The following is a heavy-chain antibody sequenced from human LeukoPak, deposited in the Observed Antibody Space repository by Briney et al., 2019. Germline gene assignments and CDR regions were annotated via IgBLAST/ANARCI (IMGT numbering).Heavy chain of an antibody. CDR2: MHDSGST. CDR1: GGSITSGGYS. V-gene: IGHV4-30-4*07. D-gene: IGHD6-13*01. J-gene: IGHJ5*02. CDR3: ARVVAAAGNNWFDP. Sequence: SETLSLTCTVSGGSITSGGYSWSWIRQTPGKGLEWIAYMHDSGSTYYNPSLKSRIIISLDTSKNQVSLKLRSVTAADTAVYYCARVVAAAGNNWFDPWGQGTLVTVSS.